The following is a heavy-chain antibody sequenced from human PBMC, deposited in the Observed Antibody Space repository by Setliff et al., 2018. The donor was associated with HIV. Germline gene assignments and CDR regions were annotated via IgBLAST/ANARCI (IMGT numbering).Heavy chain of an antibody. V-gene: IGHV4-39*07. CDR2: INHSGST. CDR3: ARSTHY. Sequence: PSETLSLTCTVSGGSISSGSYYWSWIRQPPGKGLEWIGEINHSGSTNYNPSLKSRVTISVDTSKKQFSLKLSSVTAADTAVYYCARSTHYWGQGTLVTVSS. CDR1: GGSISSGSYY. J-gene: IGHJ4*02.